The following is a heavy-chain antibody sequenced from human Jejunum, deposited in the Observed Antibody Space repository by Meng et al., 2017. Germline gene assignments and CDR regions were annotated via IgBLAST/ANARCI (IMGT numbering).Heavy chain of an antibody. V-gene: IGHV4-39*06. D-gene: IGHD2-21*01. CDR2: IHYTDNT. CDR1: GDSISSSSYY. CDR3: ARFKMDSRGDHGAIDD. Sequence: SETLSLTCTVSGDSISSSSYYWGWIRQPPGQELEWIGSIHYTDNTYYNPSRTSRVTISVDTSKNQFPLKMNFVTVADTVVHFCARFKMDSRGDHGAIDDWGQGTLVTVSS. J-gene: IGHJ4*02.